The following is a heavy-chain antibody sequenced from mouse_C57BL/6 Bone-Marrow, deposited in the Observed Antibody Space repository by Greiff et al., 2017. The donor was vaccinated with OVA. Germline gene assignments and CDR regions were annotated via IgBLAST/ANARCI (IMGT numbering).Heavy chain of an antibody. D-gene: IGHD2-4*01. CDR1: GFTFSSYA. V-gene: IGHV5-4*01. CDR3: ARDPTMITTGWYFDV. J-gene: IGHJ1*03. Sequence: EVKLVESGGGLVKPGGSLKLSCAASGFTFSSYAMSWVRQTPEKRLEWVATISDGGSYTYYPDNVKGRFTISRDNAKNNLYLQMSHLKSEDTAMYYCARDPTMITTGWYFDVWGTGTTVTVSS. CDR2: ISDGGSYT.